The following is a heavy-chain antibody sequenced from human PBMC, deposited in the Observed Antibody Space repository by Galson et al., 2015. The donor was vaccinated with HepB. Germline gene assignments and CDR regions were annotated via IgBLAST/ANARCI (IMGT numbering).Heavy chain of an antibody. J-gene: IGHJ4*02. D-gene: IGHD3-16*01. V-gene: IGHV3-30*04. Sequence: SLRLSCAASGFTFSSYAMHWVRQAPGKGLEWVAVISYDGSNKYYADSVKGRFTISRDNSKNTLYLQMNSLRAEDTAVYYCAREGSGIDYDYVWGIQLTSDYFDYWGQGTLVTVSS. CDR2: ISYDGSNK. CDR3: AREGSGIDYDYVWGIQLTSDYFDY. CDR1: GFTFSSYA.